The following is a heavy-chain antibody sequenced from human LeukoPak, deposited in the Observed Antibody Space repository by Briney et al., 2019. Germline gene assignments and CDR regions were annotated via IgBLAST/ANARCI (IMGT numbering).Heavy chain of an antibody. D-gene: IGHD2-15*01. V-gene: IGHV3-21*01. CDR2: ISTGSSYI. J-gene: IGHJ6*03. CDR3: ARDTPLGYCSGGSCYSIYYYYMDV. Sequence: GGSLRLSCAASGFTFSSDNMNWVRQAPGKGLEWVSSISTGSSYIYYADSVKGRFTISRDNARNSLYLQMNSLRAEDTAVYYCARDTPLGYCSGGSCYSIYYYYMDVWGKGTTVTISS. CDR1: GFTFSSDN.